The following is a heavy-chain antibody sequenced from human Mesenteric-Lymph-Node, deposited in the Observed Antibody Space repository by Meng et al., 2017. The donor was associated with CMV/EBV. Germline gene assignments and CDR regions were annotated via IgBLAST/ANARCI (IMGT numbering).Heavy chain of an antibody. CDR1: GGSISTGAYY. J-gene: IGHJ4*02. Sequence: TLSLTCTVSGGSISTGAYYWSWIRQHPGKGLEWIGYIYSSGSTYYNPSLKSRLAMSVDTSKNQFSLRLSSVTAADTAVYYCAREPLIWGQGTLVTSPQ. CDR2: IYSSGST. CDR3: AREPLI. V-gene: IGHV4-31*03. D-gene: IGHD3-16*01.